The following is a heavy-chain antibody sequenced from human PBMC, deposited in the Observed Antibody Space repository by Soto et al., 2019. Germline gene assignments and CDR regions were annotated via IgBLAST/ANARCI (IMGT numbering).Heavy chain of an antibody. V-gene: IGHV4-31*03. Sequence: QVQLQESGPGLVEPSQTLSLTCTVSGVSLSGSTYYWSWIRQLPGKVLEWIGFTRYGGIPYHNPSLKSRATISVQSSKNQFSLRLTSLTAADTALYFCGSAHGMDVWGRGTTVIVSS. CDR1: GVSLSGSTYY. J-gene: IGHJ6*02. D-gene: IGHD6-6*01. CDR2: TRYGGIP. CDR3: GSAHGMDV.